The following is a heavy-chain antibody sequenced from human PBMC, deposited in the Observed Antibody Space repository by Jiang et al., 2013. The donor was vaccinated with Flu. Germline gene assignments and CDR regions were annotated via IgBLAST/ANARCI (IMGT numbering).Heavy chain of an antibody. CDR2: IYPGDSDT. D-gene: IGHD2-15*01. V-gene: IGHV5-51*01. CDR1: YSFTSYW. J-gene: IGHJ3*02. Sequence: YSFTSYWIGWVRQMPGKGLEWMGIIYPGDSDTRYSPSFQGQVTISADKSISTAYLQWSSLKASDTAMYYCAMEIRINAFDIWGQGTMVTVSS. CDR3: AMEIRINAFDI.